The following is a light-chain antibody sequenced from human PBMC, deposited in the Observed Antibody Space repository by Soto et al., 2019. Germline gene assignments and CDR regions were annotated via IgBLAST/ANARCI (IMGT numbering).Light chain of an antibody. Sequence: EIVLTQSPGTLSLSPGERATLSCRASQRVSSSYLAWYQQKPGQAPRLLIYGASSRATGLPDRFSGSGSGTDFTLTISSLEPDDFAVYYCQQYGSSPFTFGPGTKVDI. CDR2: GAS. CDR1: QRVSSSY. V-gene: IGKV3-20*01. J-gene: IGKJ3*01. CDR3: QQYGSSPFT.